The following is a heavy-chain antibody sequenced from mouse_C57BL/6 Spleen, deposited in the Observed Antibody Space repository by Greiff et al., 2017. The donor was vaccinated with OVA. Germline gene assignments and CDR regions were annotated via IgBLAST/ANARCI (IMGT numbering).Heavy chain of an antibody. Sequence: VQLQQSGPELVKPGASVKISCKASGYAFSSSWMNWVKQRPGKGLEWIGRIYPGDGDTNYNGKFKGKATLTADKSSSTAYMQLSSLTSEDSAVYFCAGYEGAWFAYWGQGTLVTVSA. CDR1: GYAFSSSW. CDR2: IYPGDGDT. D-gene: IGHD1-2*01. J-gene: IGHJ3*01. CDR3: AGYEGAWFAY. V-gene: IGHV1-82*01.